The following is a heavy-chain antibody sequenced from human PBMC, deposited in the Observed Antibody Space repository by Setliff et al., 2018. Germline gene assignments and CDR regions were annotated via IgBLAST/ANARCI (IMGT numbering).Heavy chain of an antibody. CDR2: FDPEDGET. CDR1: GYTLTELS. Sequence: ASVKVSCKVSGYTLTELSMHWVRQAPGKGLEWMGGFDPEDGETIYAQKFQGWVTMTRDTSISTAYMELSRLRSDDTAVYYCARGSGTTSWFDPWGQGTLVTVSS. J-gene: IGHJ5*02. D-gene: IGHD1-7*01. V-gene: IGHV1-24*01. CDR3: ARGSGTTSWFDP.